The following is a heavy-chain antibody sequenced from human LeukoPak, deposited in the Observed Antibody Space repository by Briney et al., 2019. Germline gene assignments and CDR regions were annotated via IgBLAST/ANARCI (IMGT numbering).Heavy chain of an antibody. CDR1: GFTFSTYA. J-gene: IGHJ4*02. V-gene: IGHV3-9*01. CDR3: AKSGGFQYSSGWPYYFDY. D-gene: IGHD6-19*01. Sequence: PGGSLRLSCAASGFTFSTYAMSWVRQAPGKGLEWVSGISWNSGSIGYADSVKGRFTISRDNAKNSLYLQMNSLRAEDTALYYCAKSGGFQYSSGWPYYFDYWGQGTLVTVSS. CDR2: ISWNSGSI.